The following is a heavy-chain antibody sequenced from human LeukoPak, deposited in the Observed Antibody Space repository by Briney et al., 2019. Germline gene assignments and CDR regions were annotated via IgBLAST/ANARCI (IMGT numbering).Heavy chain of an antibody. J-gene: IGHJ6*03. CDR1: GGSFSGYY. CDR3: ARVGHRYYYYYYYMDV. Sequence: SETLSLTCAVYGGSFSGYYWSWIRQPPGRGLEWIGEINHSGSTNYNPSLKSRVTISVDTSKNQFSLKLSSVTAADTAVYYCARVGHRYYYYYYYMDVWGKGTTVTVSS. V-gene: IGHV4-34*01. CDR2: INHSGST.